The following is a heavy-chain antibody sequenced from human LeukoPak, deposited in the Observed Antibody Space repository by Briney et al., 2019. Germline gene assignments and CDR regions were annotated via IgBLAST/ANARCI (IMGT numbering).Heavy chain of an antibody. CDR1: AYSFTSYW. CDR3: ARLLSWNDGGNYFDY. Sequence: GESLKISCKGSAYSFTSYWIGWVRQMPGKGLEWMGIIYPGDSDTRYSPSFQGQVTISADTSISTAYLQWSSLKASNTAMYYCARLLSWNDGGNYFDYWGQGTLVTVSS. CDR2: IYPGDSDT. J-gene: IGHJ4*02. V-gene: IGHV5-51*01. D-gene: IGHD1-1*01.